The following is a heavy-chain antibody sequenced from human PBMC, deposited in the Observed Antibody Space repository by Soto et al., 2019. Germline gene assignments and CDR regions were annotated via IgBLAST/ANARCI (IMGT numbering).Heavy chain of an antibody. CDR2: INPNSGGT. Sequence: ASVKVSCKASGYTFTGYYMHWVRQAPGQGLEWMGWINPNSGGTNYAQKFQGRVTMARDTSISTTSMELSRLRSDDTAVYYCARDRRYDSRVYFCAKIEVASAARLSHYYYYAMDVWGQGTTVTVSS. J-gene: IGHJ6*02. D-gene: IGHD3-22*01. V-gene: IGHV1-2*02. CDR3: ARDRRYDSRVYFCAKIEVASAARLSHYYYYAMDV. CDR1: GYTFTGYY.